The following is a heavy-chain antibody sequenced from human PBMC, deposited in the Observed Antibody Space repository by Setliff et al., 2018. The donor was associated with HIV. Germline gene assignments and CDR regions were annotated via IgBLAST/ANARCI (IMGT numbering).Heavy chain of an antibody. Sequence: GGSLRLSCAASGFTFSSYSMNWVRQTPGKGLEWVSYISSSDTTIYYADSVKGRFTISRDNAKNSLYLQMNSLRAEDTAVYYCAKGPWELTEVYFDSWGQGTLVTVSS. CDR1: GFTFSSYS. V-gene: IGHV3-48*01. J-gene: IGHJ4*02. D-gene: IGHD1-26*01. CDR3: AKGPWELTEVYFDS. CDR2: ISSSDTTI.